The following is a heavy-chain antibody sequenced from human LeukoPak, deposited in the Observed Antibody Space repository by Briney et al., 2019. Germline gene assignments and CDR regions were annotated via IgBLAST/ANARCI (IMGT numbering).Heavy chain of an antibody. CDR2: ISYDGSNK. Sequence: GGSLRLSCAASGFTFSSCGMHWVRQAPGKGLEWVAVISYDGSNKYYADSVKGRFTISRDNSKNTLYLQMNSLRAEDTAVYYCARDQPGEYYYSPDYWGQGTLVTVSS. V-gene: IGHV3-30*03. D-gene: IGHD3-10*01. CDR3: ARDQPGEYYYSPDY. J-gene: IGHJ4*02. CDR1: GFTFSSCG.